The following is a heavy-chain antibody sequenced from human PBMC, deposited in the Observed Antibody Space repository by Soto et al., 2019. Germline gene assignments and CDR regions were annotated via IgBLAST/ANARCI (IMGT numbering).Heavy chain of an antibody. D-gene: IGHD3-3*01. CDR1: GGSIRTYY. CDR3: ASSPYYHFWSHYNSFDY. V-gene: IGHV4-59*01. J-gene: IGHJ4*02. CDR2: IYYRGRT. Sequence: PSETLSLTCSVSGGSIRTYYWSWIRQPPGKGLEWIGYIYYRGRTNYISSLKSRVTISIDTSKNQFSLKLSSVTAADTAVYYCASSPYYHFWSHYNSFDYWGQGILVTVYS.